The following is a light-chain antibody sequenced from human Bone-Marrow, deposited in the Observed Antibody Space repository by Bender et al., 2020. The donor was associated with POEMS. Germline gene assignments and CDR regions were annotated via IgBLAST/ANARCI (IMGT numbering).Light chain of an antibody. CDR2: SSH. CDR1: SSNIGAHA. V-gene: IGLV1-44*01. J-gene: IGLJ3*02. CDR3: AVWDDSLSGRV. Sequence: QSVLTQPPSVSGAPGQRVTISCSGGSSNIGAHAVNWYQHLPGTAPKLLIYSSHRRPSEVPDRFSGSRSGTSASLAISGLQSEDEADYYCAVWDDSLSGRVFGGGTKLTVL.